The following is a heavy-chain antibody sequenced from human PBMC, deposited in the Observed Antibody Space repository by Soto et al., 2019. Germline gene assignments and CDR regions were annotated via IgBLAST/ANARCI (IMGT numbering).Heavy chain of an antibody. CDR2: ISGSGGST. V-gene: IGHV3-23*01. J-gene: IGHJ4*02. Sequence: GGSLRLSCAASGFTFSSYAMSWVRQAPGKGLEWVSAISGSGGSTYYADSVKGRFTISRDNSKNTLYLQMNSLRDEDTAVYYCAKQDYDSSGYYLVRHYFDYWGQGTLVTVSS. CDR1: GFTFSSYA. CDR3: AKQDYDSSGYYLVRHYFDY. D-gene: IGHD3-22*01.